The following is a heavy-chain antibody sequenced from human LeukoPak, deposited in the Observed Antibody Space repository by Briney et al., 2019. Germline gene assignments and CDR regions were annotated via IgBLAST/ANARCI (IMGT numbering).Heavy chain of an antibody. J-gene: IGHJ5*02. Sequence: SETLSLTCTVSGGSISSGYYWGWIRPPPGKGLEWIGSIYHSGSTYYNPSLKSRVTISVDTSKNQFSLKLSSVTAADTAVYFCARAYRSSWYANWFDPWGQGTLVTVSS. CDR3: ARAYRSSWYANWFDP. CDR1: GGSISSGYY. D-gene: IGHD6-13*01. V-gene: IGHV4-38-2*02. CDR2: IYHSGST.